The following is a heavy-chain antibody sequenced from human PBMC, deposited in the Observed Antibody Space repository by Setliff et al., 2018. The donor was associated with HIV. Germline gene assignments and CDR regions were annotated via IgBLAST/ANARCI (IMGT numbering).Heavy chain of an antibody. D-gene: IGHD1-26*01. V-gene: IGHV3-48*03. Sequence: QPGGSMRLSCAASGFTFTSYAMNWVRQAPGKGLEWVPSNSGSGSTTYYEDSVKGRFTISRDNAKNSLYLQMNSLRAEDTAVYYCARDRVVVATLDPLDLWGQGTMVTVSS. CDR3: ARDRVVVATLDPLDL. CDR2: NSGSGSTT. J-gene: IGHJ3*01. CDR1: GFTFTSYA.